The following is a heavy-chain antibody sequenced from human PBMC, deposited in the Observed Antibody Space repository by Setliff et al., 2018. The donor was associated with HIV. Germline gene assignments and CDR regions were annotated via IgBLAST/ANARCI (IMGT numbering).Heavy chain of an antibody. CDR3: ARARGRLSDFDI. CDR2: MNPNSGNT. Sequence: ASVKVSCKASGYTFTSYDLYWVRQATGQGLEWMGWMNPNSGNTGYAQKFQGRVTMTRDTSTTTVYMDLRSLRSEDTAVYYCARARGRLSDFDIWGQGTMVTVSS. D-gene: IGHD3-10*01. J-gene: IGHJ3*02. V-gene: IGHV1-8*02. CDR1: GYTFTSYD.